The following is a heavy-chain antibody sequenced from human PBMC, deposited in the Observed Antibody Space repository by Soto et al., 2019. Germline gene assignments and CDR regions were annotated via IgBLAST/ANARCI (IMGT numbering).Heavy chain of an antibody. Sequence: LSLSCAASGFTFSSYAMHWVRQAPGKGLEWVAVISHDGSNKYYADSVKGRFTISRDNSKNTLYLQMNSLRAEDTAVYYCASARRASYHDAFDIWGQGTMVTVSS. CDR1: GFTFSSYA. CDR3: ASARRASYHDAFDI. CDR2: ISHDGSNK. D-gene: IGHD2-2*01. J-gene: IGHJ3*02. V-gene: IGHV3-30-3*01.